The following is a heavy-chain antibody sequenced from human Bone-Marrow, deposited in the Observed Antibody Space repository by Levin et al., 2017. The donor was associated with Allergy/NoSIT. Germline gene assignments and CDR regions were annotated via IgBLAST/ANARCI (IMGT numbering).Heavy chain of an antibody. D-gene: IGHD3-10*01. J-gene: IGHJ6*03. CDR3: ARVTMVRGVIITTGYYYYMDV. CDR2: IYYSGST. CDR1: GGSISSSSYY. Sequence: SETLSLTCTVSGGSISSSSYYWGWIRQPPGKGLEWIGSIYYSGSTYYNPSLKSRVTISVDTSKNQFSLKLSSVTAADTAVYYCARVTMVRGVIITTGYYYYMDVWGKGTTVTVSS. V-gene: IGHV4-39*01.